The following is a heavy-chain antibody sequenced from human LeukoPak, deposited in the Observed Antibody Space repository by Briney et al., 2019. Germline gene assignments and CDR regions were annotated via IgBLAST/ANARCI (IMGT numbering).Heavy chain of an antibody. CDR1: GGTFSNYA. CDR3: ARDPSYGDYRYYFDY. D-gene: IGHD4-17*01. CDR2: IIPIFGTA. Sequence: ASVKVSCKASGGTFSNYAISWVRQAPGQGLEWMGGIIPIFGTANYAQKFRGRVTITADKSTRTAYMELSSLRSEDTAVYYCARDPSYGDYRYYFDYWGQGTLVTVSS. V-gene: IGHV1-69*06. J-gene: IGHJ4*02.